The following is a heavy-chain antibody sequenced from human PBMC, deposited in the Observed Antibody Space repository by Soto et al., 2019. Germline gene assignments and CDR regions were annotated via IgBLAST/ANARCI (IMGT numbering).Heavy chain of an antibody. V-gene: IGHV3-21*01. CDR1: GFAFSTYN. Sequence: EVQLVESGGGLVKPGGSLRLSCAASGFAFSTYNMDWVRQAPGKGLEWVSFISSSNTYIYYAESVKGRFTISRDNAENSLSLQMSSLRAEDTAVYYCARVPARCTSPNYYSDYWGQGVLVTVSS. J-gene: IGHJ4*02. CDR2: ISSSNTYI. D-gene: IGHD2-2*01. CDR3: ARVPARCTSPNYYSDY.